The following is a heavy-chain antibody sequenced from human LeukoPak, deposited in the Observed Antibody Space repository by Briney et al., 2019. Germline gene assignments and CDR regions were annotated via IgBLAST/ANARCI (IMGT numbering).Heavy chain of an antibody. CDR2: IKQDGSEK. CDR3: ASETGGSGPFDY. V-gene: IGHV3-7*03. CDR1: GFTFSSHW. Sequence: PGGSLRLSCAASGFTFSSHWMSWARQAPGKGLDWVANIKQDGSEKYYVDSVKGRFTISRDNAKNSLYLQMNSLSAEDTAVYYCASETGGSGPFDYWGQGTVVTVSS. D-gene: IGHD3-10*01. J-gene: IGHJ4*02.